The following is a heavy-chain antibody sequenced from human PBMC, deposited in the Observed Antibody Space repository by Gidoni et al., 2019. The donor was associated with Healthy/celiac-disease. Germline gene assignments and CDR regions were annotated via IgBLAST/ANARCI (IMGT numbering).Heavy chain of an antibody. CDR3: ARIKRIAVAGITSPTPDYFDY. CDR2: IFSNDEK. Sequence: QVTLKESGPVLVKPTETLTLTCTVSGFSLSNARMGVIWIRQPPGKALEWLAHIFSNDEKSYSTSLKSRLTISKDTSKSQVVLTMTNMDPVDTATYYCARIKRIAVAGITSPTPDYFDYWGQGTLVTVSS. CDR1: GFSLSNARMG. D-gene: IGHD6-19*01. V-gene: IGHV2-26*01. J-gene: IGHJ4*02.